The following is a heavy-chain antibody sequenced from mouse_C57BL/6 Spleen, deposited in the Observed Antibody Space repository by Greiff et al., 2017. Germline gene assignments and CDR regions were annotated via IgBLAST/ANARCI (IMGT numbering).Heavy chain of an antibody. CDR1: GFTFSSYA. Sequence: DVQLVESGGGLVKPGGSLKLSCAASGFTFSSYAMSWVRQTPEKRLEWVATISDGCSYTYYPDNVKGRFILARDNAKNNRYLQMSHLKSEDTALYYCARGNSSYLDYAMGDWGKGPSVTVAS. V-gene: IGHV5-4*01. CDR3: ARGNSSYLDYAMGD. CDR2: ISDGCSYT. D-gene: IGHD1-1*01. J-gene: IGHJ4*01.